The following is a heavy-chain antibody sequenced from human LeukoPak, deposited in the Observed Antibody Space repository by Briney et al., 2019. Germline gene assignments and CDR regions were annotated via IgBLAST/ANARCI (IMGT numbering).Heavy chain of an antibody. V-gene: IGHV3-23*01. Sequence: GGSLRLSCAASGFTFSSYAMSWVRQAPGKGLEWVSASSGSGGSTYYADSVNGRFTISRDNSKNTLYLQMNSLRAEDTAVYYCAKSPTGGVIIPYYYYYGMDVWGKGTTVTVSS. D-gene: IGHD3-10*01. CDR1: GFTFSSYA. CDR3: AKSPTGGVIIPYYYYYGMDV. CDR2: SSGSGGST. J-gene: IGHJ6*04.